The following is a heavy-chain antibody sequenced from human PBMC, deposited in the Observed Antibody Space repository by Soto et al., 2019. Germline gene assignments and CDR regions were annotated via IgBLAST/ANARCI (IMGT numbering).Heavy chain of an antibody. V-gene: IGHV3-9*01. D-gene: IGHD3-10*01. CDR3: ANDLRPYSGSYHYYYGMDV. CDR1: GFTFDDYA. CDR2: ISWNSGSI. J-gene: IGHJ6*04. Sequence: DVQLVESGGGLVQPGRSLRLSCAASGFTFDDYAMHWVRQAPGKGLEWVSGISWNSGSIGYADSVKGRLTISRDNAKNSLYLQMNSLRAEDTALYYCANDLRPYSGSYHYYYGMDVGGKGTTVTVSS.